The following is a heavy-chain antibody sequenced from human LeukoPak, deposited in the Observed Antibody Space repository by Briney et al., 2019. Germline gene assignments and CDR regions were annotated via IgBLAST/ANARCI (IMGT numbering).Heavy chain of an antibody. CDR1: GFTFSSYG. V-gene: IGHV3-30*18. CDR3: AKEWYSSGWRYYYYYGLDV. Sequence: GGSLRLSCAASGFTFSSYGMHWVRQAPGKGLEWVAVISYDGSNKYYADSVKGRFTISRDNSKNTLYLQMNSLRAEDTAVYYCAKEWYSSGWRYYYYYGLDVWGQGTTVTVSS. J-gene: IGHJ6*02. CDR2: ISYDGSNK. D-gene: IGHD6-19*01.